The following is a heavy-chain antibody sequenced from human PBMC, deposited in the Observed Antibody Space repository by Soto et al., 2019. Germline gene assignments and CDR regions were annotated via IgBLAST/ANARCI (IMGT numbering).Heavy chain of an antibody. CDR2: IYWDDDK. D-gene: IGHD1-7*01. Sequence: GSGPTLVKPTQTLTLTCTFSGFSLSTSGVGVGWIRQPPGKALEWLALIYWDDDKRYSPSLKSRLTITKDTSKNQVVLTMTNMDPVDTATYYCVHYGGAAELPKYYFDYWAQRTLVTGSS. CDR1: GFSLSTSGVG. V-gene: IGHV2-5*02. CDR3: VHYGGAAELPKYYFDY. J-gene: IGHJ4*02.